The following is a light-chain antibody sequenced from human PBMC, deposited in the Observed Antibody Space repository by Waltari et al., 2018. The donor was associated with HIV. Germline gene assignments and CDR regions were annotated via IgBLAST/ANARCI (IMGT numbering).Light chain of an antibody. Sequence: DILMTRSPSSLSASVGDRVTITCRASQSICTSLNWYQQRPGKAPKLRIYTASDLQSGVQSRFSGNGSGTDFTLTVSSLQAEDFATYYCQRSYSTPRTFGQRTRVEIK. CDR3: QRSYSTPRT. CDR1: QSICTS. J-gene: IGKJ1*01. CDR2: TAS. V-gene: IGKV1-39*01.